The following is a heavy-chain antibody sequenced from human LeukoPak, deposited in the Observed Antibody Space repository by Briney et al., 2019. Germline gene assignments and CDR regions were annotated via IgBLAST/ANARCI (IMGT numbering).Heavy chain of an antibody. Sequence: SETLSLTCTVSDYSISSGYYWGWIRQPPGKGLEWIGSIYHSGSTYYNPSLKSRVTISVDTSNNQFSLKLSSVTAADTAVYYCARMNGSAYETNFDYWGQGTLVTVSS. CDR2: IYHSGST. V-gene: IGHV4-38-2*02. CDR1: DYSISSGYY. D-gene: IGHD3-22*01. CDR3: ARMNGSAYETNFDY. J-gene: IGHJ4*02.